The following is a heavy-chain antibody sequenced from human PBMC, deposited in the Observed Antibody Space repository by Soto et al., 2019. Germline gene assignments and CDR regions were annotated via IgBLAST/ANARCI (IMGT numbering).Heavy chain of an antibody. CDR1: GGSISSSNYY. CDR2: IYYSGST. V-gene: IGHV4-39*01. D-gene: IGHD5-18*01. J-gene: IGHJ4*02. Sequence: QLQLQESGPGLVKPSETLSLTCTVSGGSISSSNYYWGWIRQPPGKGLEWIGSIYYSGSTYYNPSLNSRVTISVDTSKNQFSLKLSSVTAADTAVYYCARLGGYNYGPAVVVYWGQGTLVTVSS. CDR3: ARLGGYNYGPAVVVY.